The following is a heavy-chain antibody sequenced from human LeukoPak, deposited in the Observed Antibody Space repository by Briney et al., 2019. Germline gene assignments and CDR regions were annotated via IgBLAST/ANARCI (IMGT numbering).Heavy chain of an antibody. V-gene: IGHV4-59*01. CDR1: GGSISSYY. CDR2: IYYSGST. CDR3: ARAKWELPFDY. Sequence: PSETLSLTCTVSGGSISSYYWSWIRQPPGKGLEWIGYIYYSGSTNYNPSLKSRVTISVDTSKNQFSLKLSSVTAADTAVYYCARAKWELPFDYWGQGTLVTVSS. D-gene: IGHD1-26*01. J-gene: IGHJ4*02.